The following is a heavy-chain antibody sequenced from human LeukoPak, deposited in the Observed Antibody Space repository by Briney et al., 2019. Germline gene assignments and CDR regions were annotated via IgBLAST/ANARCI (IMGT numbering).Heavy chain of an antibody. CDR1: GFTFSSYG. CDR3: ARSGSYYAY. V-gene: IGHV3-30*03. D-gene: IGHD1-26*01. J-gene: IGHJ4*02. Sequence: GGSLRLSCAASGFTFSSYGMHWVRQAPGKGLEWVAVISYDGSNKYYADSVKGRFTISRDNSKNTLYLQMNSLRAEDTAVYYCARSGSYYAYWGQGTLVTVSS. CDR2: ISYDGSNK.